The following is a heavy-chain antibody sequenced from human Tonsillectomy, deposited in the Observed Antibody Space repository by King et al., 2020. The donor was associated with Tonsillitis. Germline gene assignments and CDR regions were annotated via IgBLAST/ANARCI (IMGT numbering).Heavy chain of an antibody. D-gene: IGHD3-22*01. CDR2: IYPSDSGT. CDR1: GYNFTNYW. V-gene: IGHV5-51*03. Sequence: QLVQSGAEVKKPGESLKIYCRGFGYNFTNYWIGWVRQMPGKGQEWMGIIYPSDSGTTYSPSFQGQVTISAEKSISTAYLQWSSLKASDTAMYYCATRGGYYDSDYWGQGTLVTVSS. J-gene: IGHJ4*02. CDR3: ATRGGYYDSDY.